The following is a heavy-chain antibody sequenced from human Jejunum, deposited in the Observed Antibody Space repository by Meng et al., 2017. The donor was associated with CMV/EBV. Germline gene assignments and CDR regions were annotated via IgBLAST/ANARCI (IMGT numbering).Heavy chain of an antibody. D-gene: IGHD3-9*01. J-gene: IGHJ4*02. CDR3: VRLNTLTPFDY. Sequence: AATGFTVSPHWLPWVRQAPGKGLVWVSRINPDGSSTSYADSVKGRFTISRDNAKNTLYLQMNSLRAEDTAVYYCVRLNTLTPFDYWGQGTLVTVSS. CDR2: INPDGSST. V-gene: IGHV3-74*01. CDR1: GFTVSPHW.